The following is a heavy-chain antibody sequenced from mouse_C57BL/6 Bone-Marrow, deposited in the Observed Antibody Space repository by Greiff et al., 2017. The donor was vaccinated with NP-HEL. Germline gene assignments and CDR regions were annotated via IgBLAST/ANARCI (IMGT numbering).Heavy chain of an antibody. CDR3: ARGGIYLYYFDY. D-gene: IGHD2-1*01. Sequence: VQLQQSGAELVKPGASVKMSCKASGYTFTTYPIEWVKQNHGKSLEWIGNFHPYNDDTEYNEKFKNKATLTVEKSSSTVYLELSRLTSDDSSVYYCARGGIYLYYFDYWGQGTTLTVSS. J-gene: IGHJ2*01. CDR1: GYTFTTYP. CDR2: FHPYNDDT. V-gene: IGHV1-47*01.